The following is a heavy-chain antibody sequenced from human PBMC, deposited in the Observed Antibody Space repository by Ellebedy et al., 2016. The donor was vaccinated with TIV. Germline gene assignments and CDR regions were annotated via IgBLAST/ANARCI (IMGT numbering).Heavy chain of an antibody. CDR2: ISDSGRT. V-gene: IGHV4-31*03. D-gene: IGHD3-10*01. J-gene: IGHJ4*02. CDR1: GGSISRGVFY. Sequence: SETLSLTXTVSGGSISRGVFYWSWIRQHPGKGLEWIGDISDSGRTDYTPSLKSRLTMSVDTSKNQFSMRLVSVSAADTAVYYCARGSRFYGSGSYLGTDHFDYWGQGTVVTVSS. CDR3: ARGSRFYGSGSYLGTDHFDY.